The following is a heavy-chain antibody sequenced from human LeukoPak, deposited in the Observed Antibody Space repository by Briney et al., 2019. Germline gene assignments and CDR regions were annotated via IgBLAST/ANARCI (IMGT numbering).Heavy chain of an antibody. D-gene: IGHD1-26*01. V-gene: IGHV4-59*01. CDR1: GGSISSYY. CDR2: IYYSGRT. CDR3: ARVRWWELLPYGMDV. Sequence: PSGTLALTWPGSGGSISSYYWGWVRAPPGKGLGGVGYIYYSGRTNYNPSLTSRVTISVDTSKNQFSLKLSSVTAADTAVYYCARVRWWELLPYGMDVWGQGTTVTVSS. J-gene: IGHJ6*02.